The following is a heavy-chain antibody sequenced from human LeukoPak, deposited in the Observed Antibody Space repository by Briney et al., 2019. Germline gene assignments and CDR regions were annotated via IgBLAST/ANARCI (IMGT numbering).Heavy chain of an antibody. V-gene: IGHV7-4-1*02. Sequence: ASVTVSYKAPGYTFTSYAMNWVRQAPGQGLEGMGWINTNTGNPTYAQGFTGRFVFSLDTSVSTAYLQISSLKAEDTAVYYCARGGSYDFWSGYYPPVWGQGTTVTVSS. CDR3: ARGGSYDFWSGYYPPV. CDR1: GYTFTSYA. D-gene: IGHD3-3*01. CDR2: INTNTGNP. J-gene: IGHJ6*02.